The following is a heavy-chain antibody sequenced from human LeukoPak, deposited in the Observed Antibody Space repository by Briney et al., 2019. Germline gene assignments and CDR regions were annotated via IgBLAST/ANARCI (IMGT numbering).Heavy chain of an antibody. V-gene: IGHV4-59*08. CDR3: ARRNVGATDY. CDR1: GGSISSYY. J-gene: IGHJ4*02. Sequence: PSETLSLTCTVSGGSISSYYWSWIRQPPGKGLEWIGYIYYSGSTNYNPSLKSRVTISVDTSKNQFSLKLSSVTAADTAVYYCARRNVGATDYWGQGTLVTVSS. D-gene: IGHD1-26*01. CDR2: IYYSGST.